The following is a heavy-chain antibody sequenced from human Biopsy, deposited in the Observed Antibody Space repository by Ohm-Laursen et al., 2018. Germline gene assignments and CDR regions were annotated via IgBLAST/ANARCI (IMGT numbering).Heavy chain of an antibody. V-gene: IGHV1-2*02. CDR1: SYTFTDYN. CDR3: ARDPLNGHKHFDY. Sequence: EPSVTDSCNASSYTFTDYNIHWMRQAPGHGLEWLGYINCKTGATNYAQKFQGTVTMTRDTSISTAYLALGSLRSADTAIYYCARDPLNGHKHFDYWGQGSLVTVSS. D-gene: IGHD2-8*01. J-gene: IGHJ4*02. CDR2: INCKTGAT.